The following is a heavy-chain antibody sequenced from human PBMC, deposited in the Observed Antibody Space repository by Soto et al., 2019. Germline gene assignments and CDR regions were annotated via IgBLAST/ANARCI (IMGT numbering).Heavy chain of an antibody. V-gene: IGHV3-33*01. J-gene: IGHJ4*02. CDR2: IWYDGSNK. CDR1: GFTFSNYG. D-gene: IGHD2-15*01. Sequence: QVQLVESGGGVVQPGTSLRLSCTASGFTFSNYGMHWVRQAPGKGLEWVGVIWYDGSNKYYADSVKGRFTISRDNSKNTLYLQMHSLRVDDTAVYSCARGYCTGSTCYSGGMFDFWGQGTLVTVSS. CDR3: ARGYCTGSTCYSGGMFDF.